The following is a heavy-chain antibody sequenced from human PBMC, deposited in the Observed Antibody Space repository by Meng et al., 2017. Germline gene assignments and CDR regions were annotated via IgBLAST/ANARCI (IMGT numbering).Heavy chain of an antibody. V-gene: IGHV3-20*04. CDR3: ARDLGRCSGGSCYSDY. Sequence: GESLKISCAASGFTFDDYGMSWVRQAPGKGLEWVSGINWNGGSTCYADSVKGRFTISRDNAKNSLYLQMNSLRAEDTALYYCARDLGRCSGGSCYSDYWGQGTLVTVSS. CDR2: INWNGGST. J-gene: IGHJ4*02. D-gene: IGHD2-15*01. CDR1: GFTFDDYG.